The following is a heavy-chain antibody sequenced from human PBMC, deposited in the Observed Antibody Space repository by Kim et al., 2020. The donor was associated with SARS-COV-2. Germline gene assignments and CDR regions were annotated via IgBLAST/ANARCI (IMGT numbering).Heavy chain of an antibody. CDR2: ISSSSSYT. CDR3: ARVQSGGCSGGSCYYYGMDV. V-gene: IGHV3-11*05. Sequence: GGSLRLSCAASGFTFSDYYMSWIRQAPGKGLEWVSYISSSSSYTNYADSVKGRFTISRDNAKNSLYLQMNSLRAEDTAVYYCARVQSGGCSGGSCYYYGMDVWGQGTTVTVSS. J-gene: IGHJ6*02. CDR1: GFTFSDYY. D-gene: IGHD2-15*01.